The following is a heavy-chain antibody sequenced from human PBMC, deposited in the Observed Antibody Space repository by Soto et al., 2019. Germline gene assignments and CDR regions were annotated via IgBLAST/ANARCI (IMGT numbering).Heavy chain of an antibody. CDR1: GGSFSGYY. J-gene: IGHJ6*02. Sequence: SETLSLTCAVYGGSFSGYYWSWIRQPPGKGLEWIGEINHSGSTNYNPSLKSRVTISVDTSKNQFSLKLSSVTAADTAVYYCARVGSLRITMIVDHIGYYYYGMDVWGQGTTVTVSS. V-gene: IGHV4-34*01. CDR2: INHSGST. D-gene: IGHD3-22*01. CDR3: ARVGSLRITMIVDHIGYYYYGMDV.